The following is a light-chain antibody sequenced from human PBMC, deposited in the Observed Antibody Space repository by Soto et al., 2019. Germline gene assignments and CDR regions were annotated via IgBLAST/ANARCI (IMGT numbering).Light chain of an antibody. CDR2: WGS. CDR1: QSLLHSNGYTY. V-gene: IGKV2-28*01. J-gene: IGKJ3*01. Sequence: DIVMTQSPLSLPVTPGEPASISCRSSQSLLHSNGYTYLDWYLQKPGQSPQLLIYWGSNRASGVPDRFSGSGSGTDFTLKISRVEAEDVGVYYCMQALETPLTFGPGTKLDIK. CDR3: MQALETPLT.